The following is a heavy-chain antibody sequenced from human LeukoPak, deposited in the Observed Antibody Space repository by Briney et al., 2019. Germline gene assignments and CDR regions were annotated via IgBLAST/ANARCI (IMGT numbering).Heavy chain of an antibody. J-gene: IGHJ3*02. CDR2: IRTRAKGYTT. Sequence: GGSLRLSCAASRFTFSDHYLDWVRQAPGKGLEWVARIRTRAKGYTTQYAPSVRDRFSISRDDSTNSVYLQMNSLKTEDTAVYFCARVGDYYDTRGFSSDAFDIGGLGTMVTVAS. CDR1: RFTFSDHY. V-gene: IGHV3-72*01. CDR3: ARVGDYYDTRGFSSDAFDI. D-gene: IGHD3-22*01.